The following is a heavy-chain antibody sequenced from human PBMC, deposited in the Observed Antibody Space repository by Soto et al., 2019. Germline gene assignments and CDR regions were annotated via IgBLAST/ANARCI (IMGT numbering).Heavy chain of an antibody. V-gene: IGHV4-34*01. CDR1: GGCFSGYY. CDR3: ARAPVMVRGYNRPKLDTKGFDP. Sequence: PXEILSLTCAVYGGCFSGYYWSWIRQPPGKGLQWIGEINYSGSTNYNPSLKSRVTISVDTSKNQFSLKLSSVTAADTAVYYCARAPVMVRGYNRPKLDTKGFDPWGQRTLVTVSS. J-gene: IGHJ5*02. D-gene: IGHD3-10*01. CDR2: INYSGST.